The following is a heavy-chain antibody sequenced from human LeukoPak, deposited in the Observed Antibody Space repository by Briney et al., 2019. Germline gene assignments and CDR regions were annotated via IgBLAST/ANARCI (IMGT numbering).Heavy chain of an antibody. V-gene: IGHV3-23*01. D-gene: IGHD2-21*01. CDR3: AKAYSYAFDI. CDR2: ISGSGGST. J-gene: IGHJ3*02. CDR1: GFTFTHYA. Sequence: GGSLRLSCAASGFTFTHYAMSWARQAPGKGLEWVSAISGSGGSTYYADSVKGRFTISRDNSKNTLYLQLNSLRAEDTAVYYCAKAYSYAFDIWGQGTMVTVSS.